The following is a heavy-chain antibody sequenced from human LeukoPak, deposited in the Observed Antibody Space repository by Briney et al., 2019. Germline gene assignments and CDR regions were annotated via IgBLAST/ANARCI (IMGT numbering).Heavy chain of an antibody. CDR3: ARGIVGATILSAYFDY. Sequence: GRSLRLSCAASGFTFSSYAMHWVRKAPGKGLEWVAVISYDGTNKYYADSVKGRFTISRGNSKNTLYLQMNSLRTEDTAVYYCARGIVGATILSAYFDYWGQGTLVTVSS. CDR1: GFTFSSYA. V-gene: IGHV3-30-3*01. D-gene: IGHD1-26*01. J-gene: IGHJ4*02. CDR2: ISYDGTNK.